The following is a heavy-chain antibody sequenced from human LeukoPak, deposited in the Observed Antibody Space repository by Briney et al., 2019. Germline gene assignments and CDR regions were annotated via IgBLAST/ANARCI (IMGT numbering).Heavy chain of an antibody. CDR2: IYFSGSV. J-gene: IGHJ5*02. CDR1: GDITHY. D-gene: IGHD3-10*01. Sequence: SETLSLTCAVSGDITHYWGWVRQPPGKGPECIGSIYFSGSVYYNPSLRSRVTISLDTSTKQLSLKLSSVTAADTAVYYCARGPGYYDGSGLSYWFDPWGQGTLVTVSS. V-gene: IGHV4-39*01. CDR3: ARGPGYYDGSGLSYWFDP.